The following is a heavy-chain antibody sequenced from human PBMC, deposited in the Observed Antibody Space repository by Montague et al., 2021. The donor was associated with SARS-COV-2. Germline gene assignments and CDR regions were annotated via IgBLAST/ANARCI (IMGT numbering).Heavy chain of an antibody. J-gene: IGHJ4*02. CDR1: GDSVSSNSAT. D-gene: IGHD6-13*01. Sequence: CAISGDSVSSNSATWNWIRQSPSIGLDWLGMTHHRSKWYNDYAVSVKSRITINPDTSKNQFSLQLNSVTPEDTAVYYCARGGSWLYYFDYWGQGTLVTVSS. V-gene: IGHV6-1*01. CDR2: THHRSKWYN. CDR3: ARGGSWLYYFDY.